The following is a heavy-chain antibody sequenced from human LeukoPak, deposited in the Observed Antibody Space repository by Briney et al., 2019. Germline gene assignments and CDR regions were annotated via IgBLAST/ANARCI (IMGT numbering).Heavy chain of an antibody. V-gene: IGHV3-21*01. Sequence: GGSLRLSCAASGFTFSNYSMNWVRQAPGKGLEWVSSISSSSSYIYYADSVEGRFTISRDNAKNSLYLQMNSLRAEDTAVYYCARDGAAYSSSWLIYFQHWGQGTLVTVSS. D-gene: IGHD6-13*01. CDR1: GFTFSNYS. CDR3: ARDGAAYSSSWLIYFQH. J-gene: IGHJ1*01. CDR2: ISSSSSYI.